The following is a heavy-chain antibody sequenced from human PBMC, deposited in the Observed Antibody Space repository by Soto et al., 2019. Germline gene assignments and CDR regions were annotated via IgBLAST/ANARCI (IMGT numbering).Heavy chain of an antibody. J-gene: IGHJ6*02. CDR3: ARDDVLCDGDRCYGVPLDV. CDR1: GFTVSSKY. CDR2: IQSGGPT. Sequence: GGSLRLSCAASGFTVSSKYMSWVRQAPGKGLEWVSLIQSGGPTYYADSVKGRFTISRDTSENTLHLQMDSLRAEDTAVYYCARDDVLCDGDRCYGVPLDVWGQGTPVTVSS. D-gene: IGHD2-21*01. V-gene: IGHV3-66*01.